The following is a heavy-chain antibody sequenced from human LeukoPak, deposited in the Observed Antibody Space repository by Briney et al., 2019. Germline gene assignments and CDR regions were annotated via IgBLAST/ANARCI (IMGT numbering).Heavy chain of an antibody. V-gene: IGHV4-30-4*02. D-gene: IGHD2-2*01. CDR1: GGAISSGDYY. CDR3: ASSKYQLLAALFDY. Sequence: PSETLSLTCTVSGGAISSGDYYWSWIRQPPGGGLEWIGYISYSGNTYYNPSLKSRVTISLDMSKSQFSLKLSSVTAADTAVYYCASSKYQLLAALFDYWGQGTLVTVSS. CDR2: ISYSGNT. J-gene: IGHJ4*02.